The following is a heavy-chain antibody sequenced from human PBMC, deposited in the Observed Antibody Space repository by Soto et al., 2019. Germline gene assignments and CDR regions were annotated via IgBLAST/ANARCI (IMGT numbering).Heavy chain of an antibody. J-gene: IGHJ5*02. D-gene: IGHD3-10*01. V-gene: IGHV3-23*01. CDR3: VKNSGWFNT. CDR2: IDGSGGIT. Sequence: QPGGSLPLSCASSVFTFGSTDMSWVRQAPGEGLEWVSTIDGSGGITYYADSVKGRFTISRDNSRNTVYLQMNSLRGDDTALYYCVKNSGWFNTWGQGAMVTVSS. CDR1: VFTFGSTD.